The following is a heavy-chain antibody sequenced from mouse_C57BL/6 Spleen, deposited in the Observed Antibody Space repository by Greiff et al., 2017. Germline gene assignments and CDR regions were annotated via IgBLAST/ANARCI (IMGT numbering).Heavy chain of an antibody. V-gene: IGHV1-69*01. J-gene: IGHJ3*01. Sequence: QVQLQQPGAELVMPGASVKLSCKASGYTFTSYWMHWVKQRPGQGLEWIGEIDPSDSYTNYNQKFKGKSTLTVDKSSSTAYMQLSSLTSEDSAVYYCASSYGNYEAWFAYWGQGTLVTVSA. CDR2: IDPSDSYT. CDR1: GYTFTSYW. D-gene: IGHD2-10*02. CDR3: ASSYGNYEAWFAY.